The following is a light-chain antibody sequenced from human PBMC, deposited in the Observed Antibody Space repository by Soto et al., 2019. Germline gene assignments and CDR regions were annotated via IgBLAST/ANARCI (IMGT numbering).Light chain of an antibody. CDR2: EVD. J-gene: IGLJ1*01. Sequence: QSVLTQPPSASGSPGQSLTISCAGTGSDVGAYKYVSWYQQHPGKAPKLIIYEVDKRPSGVPDRFSGSKSGNTASLTGSGLQAEDEADYYCSSYGGSNIPLYVFGTGTKVTVL. V-gene: IGLV2-8*01. CDR1: GSDVGAYKY. CDR3: SSYGGSNIPLYV.